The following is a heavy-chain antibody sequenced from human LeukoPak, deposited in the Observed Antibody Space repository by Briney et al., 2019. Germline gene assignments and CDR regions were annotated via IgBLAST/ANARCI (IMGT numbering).Heavy chain of an antibody. J-gene: IGHJ4*02. CDR2: IIPIFGTA. CDR3: ARKYSGYDFLFDY. D-gene: IGHD5-12*01. Sequence: ASVKVSCKASGGTLSSYVISWVRQAPGQGLEWMGGIIPIFGTANYAQKFQGRVTITADESTSTAYMELSSLRSDDTAVYYCARKYSGYDFLFDYWGQGTLVTVSS. V-gene: IGHV1-69*13. CDR1: GGTLSSYV.